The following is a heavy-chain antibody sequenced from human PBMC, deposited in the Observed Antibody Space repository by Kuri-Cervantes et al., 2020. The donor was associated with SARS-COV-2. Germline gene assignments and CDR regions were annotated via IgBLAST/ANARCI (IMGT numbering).Heavy chain of an antibody. V-gene: IGHV3-74*01. Sequence: GGSLRLSCGGSGFDFRIDWIHWIRQAPGKGLVWVARVDGDGIDTTYADSVKGRFTISRDNAKNTVYLQMHSLRVEDTAMYYCARGNPANSHVVDYRGQGTLVTVSS. CDR3: ARGNPANSHVVDY. CDR2: VDGDGIDT. J-gene: IGHJ4*02. D-gene: IGHD2-21*01. CDR1: GFDFRIDW.